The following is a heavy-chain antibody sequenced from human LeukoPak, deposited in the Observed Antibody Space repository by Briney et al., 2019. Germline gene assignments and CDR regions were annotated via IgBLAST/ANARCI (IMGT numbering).Heavy chain of an antibody. Sequence: GGSLRLSCAASGFTSGFTFSSYAMSWVRQAPGKGLEWVSGISSNGAGTYYADSVKGRFTISRDSSKNTLYLQMNSLRAEDTAVYYCAKSPGYSSRGIDYWGQGTLVTVSS. D-gene: IGHD6-13*01. CDR2: ISSNGAGT. V-gene: IGHV3-23*01. CDR1: GFTFSSYA. CDR3: AKSPGYSSRGIDY. J-gene: IGHJ4*02.